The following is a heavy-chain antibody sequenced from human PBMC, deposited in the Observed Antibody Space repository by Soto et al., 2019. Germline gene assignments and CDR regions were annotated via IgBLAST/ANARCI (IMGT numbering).Heavy chain of an antibody. CDR3: TTDYPRSLPGY. V-gene: IGHV3-15*01. CDR1: GFTFSNAW. CDR2: VKSKTDGGTT. Sequence: PGGSLRLSCAASGFTFSNAWMSWVRQAPGKGLEWVGRVKSKTDGGTTDYAAPVKGRFTISRDDSKNTLYLQMNSLKTEDTAVYYCTTDYPRSLPGYWGQGTQVTVSS. J-gene: IGHJ4*02.